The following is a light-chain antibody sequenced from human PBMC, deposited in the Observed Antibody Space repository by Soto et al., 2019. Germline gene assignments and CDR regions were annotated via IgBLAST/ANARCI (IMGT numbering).Light chain of an antibody. CDR1: SSDVGAYNY. Sequence: QSVLTQPPSASGSPGQSVTISCTGTSSDVGAYNYVSWYQFHAGKAPKLIVYEVSKRPSDVPDRFSASKSGNTASLTVSGLQTDDEADYYCSSYAGSNNYVFGIGTKLTVL. CDR2: EVS. CDR3: SSYAGSNNYV. V-gene: IGLV2-8*01. J-gene: IGLJ1*01.